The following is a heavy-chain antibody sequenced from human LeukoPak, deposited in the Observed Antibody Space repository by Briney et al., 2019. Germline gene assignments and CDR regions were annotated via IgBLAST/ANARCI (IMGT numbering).Heavy chain of an antibody. V-gene: IGHV3-74*01. CDR2: ITGDGSST. Sequence: GDSLRLSCAASGFTFSGYWMHWVRQVPGKGLVWVSRITGDGSSTTYADSVKGRFTISRDNAKNTVFLQMISLRAEDTAVYYCARDTGWYFDLWGRGTLVTVSS. D-gene: IGHD4-17*01. J-gene: IGHJ2*01. CDR1: GFTFSGYW. CDR3: ARDTGWYFDL.